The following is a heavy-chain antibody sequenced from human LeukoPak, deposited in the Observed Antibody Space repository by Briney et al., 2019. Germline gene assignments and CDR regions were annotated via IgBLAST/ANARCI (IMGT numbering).Heavy chain of an antibody. CDR2: IWYDGSNK. J-gene: IGHJ6*02. V-gene: IGHV3-33*01. CDR1: GFTFSSYG. D-gene: IGHD4-17*01. CDR3: ARDGERYYGMDV. Sequence: PGGSLRLSCAASGFTFSSYGMHWVRQAPGKGLEWVAVIWYDGSNKYYADSVEGRFTISRDNSKNTLYLQMNSLRAEDTAVYYCARDGERYYGMDVWGQGTTVTVSS.